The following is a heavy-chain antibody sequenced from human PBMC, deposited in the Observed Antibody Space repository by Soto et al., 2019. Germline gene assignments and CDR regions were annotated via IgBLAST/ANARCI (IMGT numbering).Heavy chain of an antibody. J-gene: IGHJ4*02. CDR1: GGSFSGYY. CDR3: ARGSQWLDY. Sequence: QVRLQHWGAGLLKPSETLSLTCAVHGGSFSGYYWSWIRQPPGKGLEWIGEINHSGGIHYNPSLKSRVTISADTPNDQFSLKLSSVTAADTAVYYCARGSQWLDYWGQGALVTVSS. D-gene: IGHD6-19*01. V-gene: IGHV4-34*01. CDR2: INHSGGI.